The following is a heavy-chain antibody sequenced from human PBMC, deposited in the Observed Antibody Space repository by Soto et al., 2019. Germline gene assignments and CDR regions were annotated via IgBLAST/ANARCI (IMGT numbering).Heavy chain of an antibody. CDR1: GFTFSDHY. CDR2: IRNKANSYTT. V-gene: IGHV3-72*01. CDR3: ASAWFGELTYFDY. J-gene: IGHJ4*02. Sequence: EVQLVESGGGFVQPVGSLRLFCAASGFTFSDHYMEWVLQAPGKGLKWVGRIRNKANSYTTEYGASVKSRCTISRDDSKNSLSLQMKSLKTEDKAVYYCASAWFGELTYFDYWGQGTLVTVSS. D-gene: IGHD3-10*01.